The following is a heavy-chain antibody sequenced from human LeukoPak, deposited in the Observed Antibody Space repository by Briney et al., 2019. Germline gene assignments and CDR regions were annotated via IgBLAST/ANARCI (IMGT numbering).Heavy chain of an antibody. CDR1: GGSISSYY. CDR3: ARGGYYDSSGYSYYFDY. CDR2: IYTSGST. V-gene: IGHV4-4*07. J-gene: IGHJ4*02. Sequence: PSETLSFTCTVSGGSISSYYWSWIRQPAGKGLEWIGRIYTSGSTNYNPSLKSRVTMSVDTSKNQFSLKLSSVTAADTAVYYCARGGYYDSSGYSYYFDYWGQGTLVTVSS. D-gene: IGHD3-22*01.